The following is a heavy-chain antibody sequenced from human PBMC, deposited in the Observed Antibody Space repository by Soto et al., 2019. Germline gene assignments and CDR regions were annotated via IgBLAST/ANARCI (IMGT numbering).Heavy chain of an antibody. J-gene: IGHJ4*02. CDR2: ISASGGST. V-gene: IGHV3-23*01. D-gene: IGHD3-10*01. CDR1: GFTFSNYV. CDR3: AKIYPLWFGEMDLEYYFDY. Sequence: PGGSLRLSCAASGFTFSNYVMNWVRQAPGKGLDWVSAISASGGSTYYADSVKGRFTISRDNSKNTLYLQMSSLRAEDTAVYYCAKIYPLWFGEMDLEYYFDYWGQGTLVTVSS.